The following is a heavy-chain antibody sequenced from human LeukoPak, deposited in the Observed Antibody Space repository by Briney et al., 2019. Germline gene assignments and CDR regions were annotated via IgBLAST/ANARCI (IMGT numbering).Heavy chain of an antibody. V-gene: IGHV3-23*01. CDR1: GFTFSSYA. J-gene: IGHJ3*02. D-gene: IGHD3-22*01. CDR3: AKDIGGYYLDVFDM. CDR2: ISDSGGDT. Sequence: GGSLRLSCAASGFTFSSYAMSWVRQAPGKGLEWVSTISDSGGDTYYADSVKGRFTISRDNSKNTLYLQMNSLRAEDTAVYYCAKDIGGYYLDVFDMWGQGTMVTVCS.